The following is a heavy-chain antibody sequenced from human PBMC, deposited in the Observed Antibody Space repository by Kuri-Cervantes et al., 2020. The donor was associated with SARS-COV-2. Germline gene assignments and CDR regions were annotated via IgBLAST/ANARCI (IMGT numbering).Heavy chain of an antibody. Sequence: SLKISCAASGFTFSSYAMHWVRQAPGKGLEWVAVISYDGSNKYYADSVKGRFTISRDNSKNTLYLQMNSLRAEDTAVYYCARDDGSGSYFTFDYWGQGTLVTVSS. J-gene: IGHJ4*02. CDR2: ISYDGSNK. CDR1: GFTFSSYA. CDR3: ARDDGSGSYFTFDY. D-gene: IGHD3-10*01. V-gene: IGHV3-30-3*01.